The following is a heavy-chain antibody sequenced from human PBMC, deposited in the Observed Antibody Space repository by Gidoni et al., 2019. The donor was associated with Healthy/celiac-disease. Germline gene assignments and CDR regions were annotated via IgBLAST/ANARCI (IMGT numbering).Heavy chain of an antibody. Sequence: EVPLLVSGGGLVQPGGSLRLPCAASGFTFGSYAMSWVCQAPGKGLEWVSAISGSGGSTYYADSVKGRFTISRDNSKNTLYLQMNSLRAEDTAVYYCAKWGANWGSLCDYWGQGTLVTVSS. CDR1: GFTFGSYA. J-gene: IGHJ4*02. D-gene: IGHD7-27*01. V-gene: IGHV3-23*01. CDR2: ISGSGGST. CDR3: AKWGANWGSLCDY.